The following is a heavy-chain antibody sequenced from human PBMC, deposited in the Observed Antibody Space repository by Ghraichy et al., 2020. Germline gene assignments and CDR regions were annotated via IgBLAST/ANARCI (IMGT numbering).Heavy chain of an antibody. D-gene: IGHD6-19*01. V-gene: IGHV3-15*01. J-gene: IGHJ6*03. CDR1: GFTFSNAW. CDR3: TTGAEQWLPYYYYMDV. CDR2: IKSKTDGGTT. Sequence: GGSLRLSCAASGFTFSNAWMSWVRQAPGKGLEWVGRIKSKTDGGTTDYAAPVKGRFTISRDDSKNTLYLQMNSLKTEDTAVYYCTTGAEQWLPYYYYMDVWGKGTTVTVSS.